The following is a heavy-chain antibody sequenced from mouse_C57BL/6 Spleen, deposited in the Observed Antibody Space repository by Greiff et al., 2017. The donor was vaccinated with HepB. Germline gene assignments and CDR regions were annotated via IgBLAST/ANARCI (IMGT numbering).Heavy chain of an antibody. CDR3: ARDRDMYYFDY. D-gene: IGHD3-3*01. V-gene: IGHV5-4*01. Sequence: EVMLVESGGGLVKPGGSLKLSCAASGFTFSSYAMSWVRQTPEKRLEWVATISDGGSYTYYPDNVKGRFTISRDNAKNNLYLQMSHLKSEETAMYYCARDRDMYYFDYWGQGTTLTVSS. J-gene: IGHJ2*01. CDR1: GFTFSSYA. CDR2: ISDGGSYT.